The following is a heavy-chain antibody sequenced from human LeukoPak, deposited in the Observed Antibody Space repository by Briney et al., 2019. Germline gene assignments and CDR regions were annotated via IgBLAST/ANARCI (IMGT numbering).Heavy chain of an antibody. Sequence: QPGGPLRLSCAASGFTFSSYWMSWVRQAPGKGLEWVANIKQDGSEKYYVDSVKGRFTISRDNAKNSLYLQMNSLRAEDTAVYYCARVGDPLLWFVELLFYFDYWGQGTLVTVSS. D-gene: IGHD3-10*01. CDR2: IKQDGSEK. J-gene: IGHJ4*02. CDR1: GFTFSSYW. CDR3: ARVGDPLLWFVELLFYFDY. V-gene: IGHV3-7*03.